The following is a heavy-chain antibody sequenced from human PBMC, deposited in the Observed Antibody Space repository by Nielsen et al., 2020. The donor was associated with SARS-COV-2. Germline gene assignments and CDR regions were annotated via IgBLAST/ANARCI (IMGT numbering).Heavy chain of an antibody. J-gene: IGHJ4*02. CDR1: GFLVSTKY. Sequence: GESLKISCAASGFLVSTKYMNWVRQAPGKGLEWVSVFYSGGTTLYADSVKGRFIISRDNSKNTLYLQMNSLRAEDTAVYYCVRDSSVVIWSGYPVDWGQGTLVTVSS. CDR2: FYSGGTT. V-gene: IGHV3-53*05. D-gene: IGHD3-3*01. CDR3: VRDSSVVIWSGYPVD.